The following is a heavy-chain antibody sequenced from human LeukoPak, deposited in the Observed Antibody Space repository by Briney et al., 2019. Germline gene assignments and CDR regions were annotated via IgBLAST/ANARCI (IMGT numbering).Heavy chain of an antibody. D-gene: IGHD1-1*01. V-gene: IGHV3-21*04. CDR1: GFTFSSYS. Sequence: PGGSLRLSCAASGFTFSSYSMNWVRQAPGKGLEWVSSISSSSSYIYYADSVKGRFTISRDNAKNSLYLQMNSLRAEDTAVYFCARDPQGGTTSDAFDIWGQGTMVTVSS. J-gene: IGHJ3*02. CDR3: ARDPQGGTTSDAFDI. CDR2: ISSSSSYI.